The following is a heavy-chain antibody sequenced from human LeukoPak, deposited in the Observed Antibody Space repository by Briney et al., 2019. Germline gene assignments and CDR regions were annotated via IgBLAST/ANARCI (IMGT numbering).Heavy chain of an antibody. V-gene: IGHV3-23*01. Sequence: QSGGSLRLSCAASGFTFNNYAMNWVRQAPGKGPEWLSTITGSGGDTYSADSVKGRLTVSRDNSKNTLYLQLTSLRAEDTAVYYCARQESMAFANWGQGTLVTVSS. CDR3: ARQESMAFAN. D-gene: IGHD5-24*01. J-gene: IGHJ4*02. CDR2: ITGSGGDT. CDR1: GFTFNNYA.